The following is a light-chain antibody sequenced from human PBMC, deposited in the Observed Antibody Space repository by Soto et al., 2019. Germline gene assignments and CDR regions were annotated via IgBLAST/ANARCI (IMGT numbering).Light chain of an antibody. J-gene: IGKJ1*01. Sequence: DIQMTQSPSSLSASVGDRFTITCRASQGISTYLNWYQQKPGKAPKXXIYAASSLQSGVPSRFSGSGSETDFTLTISSLKNEDFATYSCQQSYSTTWTFGQGTKVDIK. V-gene: IGKV1-39*01. CDR1: QGISTY. CDR3: QQSYSTTWT. CDR2: AAS.